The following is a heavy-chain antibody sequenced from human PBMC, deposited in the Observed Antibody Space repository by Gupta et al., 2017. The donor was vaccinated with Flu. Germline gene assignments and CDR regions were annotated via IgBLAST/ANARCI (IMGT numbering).Heavy chain of an antibody. J-gene: IGHJ6*02. CDR2: ISAYNGNT. CDR3: ARVQVVISYYYGMDV. Sequence: QVQLGQSGAEVKKPGASVMVSCKASGYTFTSYGFSWVRQAPGQGLEWMGWISAYNGNTNYAQQLQGSVTMSTDTSTSTSYMELRSLRYDDTAVYYCARVQVVISYYYGMDVWGQGTTVTASS. V-gene: IGHV1-18*01. CDR1: GYTFTSYG. D-gene: IGHD3-22*01.